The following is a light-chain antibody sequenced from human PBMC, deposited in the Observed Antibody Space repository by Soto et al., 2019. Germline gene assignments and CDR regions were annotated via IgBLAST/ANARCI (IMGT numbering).Light chain of an antibody. Sequence: QSALTQPASVSGSPGQSITISCTGTSSDVGGYNYVSWYQQHPGKAPILMIYDVSSRPSGVSNRFSGSKSGNTASLTISGLQAEDEADYYCSSYTSSSTRVFGGGTKLTVL. CDR1: SSDVGGYNY. CDR3: SSYTSSSTRV. J-gene: IGLJ2*01. V-gene: IGLV2-14*01. CDR2: DVS.